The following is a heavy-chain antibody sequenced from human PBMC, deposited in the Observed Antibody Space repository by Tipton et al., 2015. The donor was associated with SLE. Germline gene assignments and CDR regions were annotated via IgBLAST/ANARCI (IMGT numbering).Heavy chain of an antibody. CDR2: IFYDGSKE. CDR1: GFPFSNYG. CDR3: ARSRFYYYAMDV. V-gene: IGHV3-33*03. D-gene: IGHD2-2*01. Sequence: SLRLSCAASGFPFSNYGMHWVRQAPGKGLEWVAIIFYDGSKEFYADSVKGRFTISRDNSKNTLYLHMNSLRAEDTAVYYCARSRFYYYAMDVWGQGTTVTVSS. J-gene: IGHJ6*02.